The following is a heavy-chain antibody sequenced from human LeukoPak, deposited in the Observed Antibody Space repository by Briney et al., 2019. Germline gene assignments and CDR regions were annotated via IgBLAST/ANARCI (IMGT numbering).Heavy chain of an antibody. CDR2: ISAGGGT. CDR1: GFTFSGYA. J-gene: IGHJ4*02. V-gene: IGHV3-23*01. D-gene: IGHD3-16*01. CDR3: AKRSSLNYFDS. Sequence: GGSLRLSCEASGFTFSGYAVSWVRQAPGNGLEWVSAISAGGGTYYADTVKGRFTISRDNSKNTLYLQMSSLRVEDTAVYYCAKRSSLNYFDSWGQGTLVTVSS.